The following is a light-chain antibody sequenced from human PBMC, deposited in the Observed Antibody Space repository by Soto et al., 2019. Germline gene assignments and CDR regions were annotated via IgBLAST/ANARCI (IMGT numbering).Light chain of an antibody. CDR2: EVS. Sequence: QSALTQPASVSGSPGQSITISCTGTSSDVGAYIYVSWYQHHPGKAPKLMIYEVSNRPSGVSNRFSGSKSGNTASPTISGLQAEDEAEYYCSSYASRNTVLFGGGTKVTVL. J-gene: IGLJ2*01. V-gene: IGLV2-14*01. CDR1: SSDVGAYIY. CDR3: SSYASRNTVL.